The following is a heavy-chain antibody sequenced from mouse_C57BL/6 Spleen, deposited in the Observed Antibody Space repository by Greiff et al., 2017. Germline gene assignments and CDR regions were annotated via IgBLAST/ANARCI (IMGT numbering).Heavy chain of an antibody. J-gene: IGHJ1*03. Sequence: QVQLKESGAELVRPGASVTLSCKASGYTFTDYEMHWVKQTPVHGLEWIGTIDPETGGTAYNQKFKGKAILTADKSSSTAYMGLRSLTSEDSAVYYCTKDYYGSSYRYFDVWGTGTTVTVSS. CDR1: GYTFTDYE. CDR3: TKDYYGSSYRYFDV. D-gene: IGHD1-1*01. V-gene: IGHV1-15*01. CDR2: IDPETGGT.